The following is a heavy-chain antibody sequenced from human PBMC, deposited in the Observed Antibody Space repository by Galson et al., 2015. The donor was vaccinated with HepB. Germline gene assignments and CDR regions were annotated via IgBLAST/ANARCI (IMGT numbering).Heavy chain of an antibody. Sequence: SLRLSCAASGFTFSNYWMNWVRQAPGKGLEWVANIKEDGAIENYVDSVRGRFTVSRDNAKMSLYLQMNSLRADDTAVYYCARAPGPGRLDYWGQGTLVTVSS. CDR1: GFTFSNYW. CDR2: IKEDGAIE. J-gene: IGHJ4*02. CDR3: ARAPGPGRLDY. V-gene: IGHV3-7*03.